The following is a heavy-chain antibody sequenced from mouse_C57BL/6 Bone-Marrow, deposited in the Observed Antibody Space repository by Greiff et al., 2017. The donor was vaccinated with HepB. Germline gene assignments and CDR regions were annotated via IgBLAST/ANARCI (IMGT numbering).Heavy chain of an antibody. CDR3: ARLIYYATRFAY. V-gene: IGHV5-12*01. Sequence: EVQGVESGGGLVQPGGSLKLSCAASGFTFSDYYMYWVRQTPEKRLEWVAYISNGGGSTYYPDTVKGRFTISRDNAKNTLYLQMSRLKSEDTAMYYCARLIYYATRFAYWGQGTLVTVSA. CDR1: GFTFSDYY. J-gene: IGHJ3*01. D-gene: IGHD2-1*01. CDR2: ISNGGGST.